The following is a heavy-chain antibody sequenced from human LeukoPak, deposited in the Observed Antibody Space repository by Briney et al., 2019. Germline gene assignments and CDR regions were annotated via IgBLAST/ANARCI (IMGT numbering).Heavy chain of an antibody. CDR1: GGSISSGSYY. CDR2: IYTSGST. CDR3: VGATHAFDI. V-gene: IGHV4-61*02. J-gene: IGHJ3*02. Sequence: SETLSLTCTGSGGSISSGSYYWSWIRQPPGKGLEWIGRIYTSGSTNYNPSLKSRVTISVDTSKNQFSLKLSSVTAADTAVYYCVGATHAFDIWGQGTMVTVSS.